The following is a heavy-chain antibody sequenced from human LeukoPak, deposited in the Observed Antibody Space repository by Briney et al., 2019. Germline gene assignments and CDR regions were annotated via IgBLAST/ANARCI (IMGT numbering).Heavy chain of an antibody. Sequence: QSGGSLSLSCAASGFTFSNYWMSWVPQAPGKGLEGVANIKEDGSEKYYVDSVKGRFTISRDNARTSLYLQMNSLRAEDTAVYYCASGRQLGYWGQGTLVTVSS. J-gene: IGHJ4*02. CDR3: ASGRQLGY. CDR2: IKEDGSEK. V-gene: IGHV3-7*01. CDR1: GFTFSNYW. D-gene: IGHD6-13*01.